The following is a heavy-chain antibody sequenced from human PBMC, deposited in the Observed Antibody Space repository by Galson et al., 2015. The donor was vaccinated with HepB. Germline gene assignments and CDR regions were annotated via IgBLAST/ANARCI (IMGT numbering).Heavy chain of an antibody. D-gene: IGHD1-26*01. Sequence: SLRLSCAASGFTFSSYAMHWVRPAPGKGLEWVAVISYDGSNKYYADSVKGRFTISRDNSKNTLYLQMNSLRAEDTAVYYCARERSAWWELLGPFNVYDVAFDIWGQGTMVTVSS. CDR1: GFTFSSYA. CDR3: ARERSAWWELLGPFNVYDVAFDI. CDR2: ISYDGSNK. J-gene: IGHJ3*02. V-gene: IGHV3-30-3*01.